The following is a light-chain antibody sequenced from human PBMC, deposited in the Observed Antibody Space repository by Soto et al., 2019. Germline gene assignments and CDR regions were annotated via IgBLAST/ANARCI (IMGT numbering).Light chain of an antibody. CDR1: HSITHGGNNYNL. CDR3: HQYHGTPWT. Sequence: DIVLTQSPDSLAVSLGERATINCHSSHSITHGGNNYNLLAWYQQKPGQPPRVLIYWASTRESGVPDRFSGSGSGTDFTLTISSLQAEDVAVYYCHQYHGTPWTFGQGTKVEI. CDR2: WAS. J-gene: IGKJ1*01. V-gene: IGKV4-1*01.